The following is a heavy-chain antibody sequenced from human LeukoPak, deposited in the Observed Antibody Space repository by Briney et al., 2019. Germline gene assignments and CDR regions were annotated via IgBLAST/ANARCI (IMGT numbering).Heavy chain of an antibody. CDR3: ARRRDSSDGKDFDY. V-gene: IGHV3-23*01. Sequence: GSLRLSCAASGCTFSSYAMSWVRQAPGKGLEWVSAISGSGGNTDCADSVKGRFTISRDNSKNTLYLQMISLRAEDTAVYYCARRRDSSDGKDFDYWGQGTLVTVSS. D-gene: IGHD3-22*01. CDR1: GCTFSSYA. J-gene: IGHJ4*02. CDR2: ISGSGGNT.